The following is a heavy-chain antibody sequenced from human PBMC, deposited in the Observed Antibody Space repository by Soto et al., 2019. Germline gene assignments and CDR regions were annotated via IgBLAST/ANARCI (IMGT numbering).Heavy chain of an antibody. CDR2: ISSSGSTI. Sequence: XGSLRLSCAAAGVTFSSYEMNWVRQAPGRGLEWVSYISSSGSTIYYADSVKGRFTISRDNAKNSLYLQMNSLRAEDTAVYYCARDPITAVVGYYYGMDVWGQGTTVTVSS. V-gene: IGHV3-48*03. D-gene: IGHD2-21*01. CDR3: ARDPITAVVGYYYGMDV. J-gene: IGHJ6*02. CDR1: GVTFSSYE.